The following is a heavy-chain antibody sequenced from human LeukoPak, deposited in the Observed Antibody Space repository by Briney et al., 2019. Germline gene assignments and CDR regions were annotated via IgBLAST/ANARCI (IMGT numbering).Heavy chain of an antibody. D-gene: IGHD5-18*01. Sequence: GGSLRLSCAASGFTFSSYAMHWVRQAPGKGLEWVAVISYDGSNKYYADSVKGRFTISRDNSKNTLYLQMNSLRAEDTAVYYCARDSYTRYIMYYFDYSGQGTLVTVCS. CDR2: ISYDGSNK. V-gene: IGHV3-30*04. J-gene: IGHJ4*02. CDR1: GFTFSSYA. CDR3: ARDSYTRYIMYYFDY.